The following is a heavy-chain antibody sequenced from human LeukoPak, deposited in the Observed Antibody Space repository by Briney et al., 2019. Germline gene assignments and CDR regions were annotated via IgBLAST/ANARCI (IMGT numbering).Heavy chain of an antibody. CDR1: GGSISSSSYY. J-gene: IGHJ4*02. Sequence: PSETLSLTCTVSGGSISSSSYYWGWIRQPPGKGLEWIGSIYYSGSTYYNPSLKSRVTISVDTSKNQFSLKLSSVTAADTAVYYCARHRTVWSGYNTLYYFDYWGQGTLVTVSS. CDR2: IYYSGST. D-gene: IGHD3-3*01. CDR3: ARHRTVWSGYNTLYYFDY. V-gene: IGHV4-39*01.